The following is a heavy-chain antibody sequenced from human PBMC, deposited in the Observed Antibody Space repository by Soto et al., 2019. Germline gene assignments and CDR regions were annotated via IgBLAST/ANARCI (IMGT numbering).Heavy chain of an antibody. CDR2: IIPILGIA. V-gene: IGHV1-69*02. Sequence: ASVKVSCKASGGTFSSYTISWVRQAPGQGLEWMGRIIPILGIANYAQKFQGRVTITADKSTSTAYMELSSLRSEDTAVYYCARARRMWSYSSSSGHYYYGMDVWGQGTTVTVSS. J-gene: IGHJ6*02. D-gene: IGHD6-6*01. CDR1: GGTFSSYT. CDR3: ARARRMWSYSSSSGHYYYGMDV.